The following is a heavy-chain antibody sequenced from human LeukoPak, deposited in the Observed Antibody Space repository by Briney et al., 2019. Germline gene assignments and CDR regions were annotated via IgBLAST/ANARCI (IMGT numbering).Heavy chain of an antibody. CDR1: GFIFNSYG. CDR3: ARDGSFGRDV. D-gene: IGHD6-19*01. J-gene: IGHJ6*02. V-gene: IGHV3-33*01. CDR2: IWYAESST. Sequence: GRSLRLSCAASGFIFNSYGIHWVRQAPGKGLEWVAVIWYAESSTYYTDSVKGRFTISRDNSKKTVYLQMNSLRVEDTGVYYCARDGSFGRDVWGQGTTVTVSS.